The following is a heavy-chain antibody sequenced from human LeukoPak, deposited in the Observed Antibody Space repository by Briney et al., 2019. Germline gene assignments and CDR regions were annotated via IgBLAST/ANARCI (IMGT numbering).Heavy chain of an antibody. CDR3: ARAGYCSSTSCDGGIDY. D-gene: IGHD2-2*01. CDR1: GFAFSSYN. J-gene: IGHJ4*02. Sequence: GGSLRLSCAASGFAFSSYNMKWVSQAPGKGLEWVSFIDTSSSYIYYADSVKGRFTISRDNSKNSLYLQMDSLRVEDTAVYYCARAGYCSSTSCDGGIDYWGQGTLVTVSS. V-gene: IGHV3-21*06. CDR2: IDTSSSYI.